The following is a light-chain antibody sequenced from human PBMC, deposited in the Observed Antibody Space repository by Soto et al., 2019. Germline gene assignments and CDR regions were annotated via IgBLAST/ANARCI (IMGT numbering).Light chain of an antibody. Sequence: QSALTQPPSASGSPGQSVTISCTGTSSDVGGYNYVSWYQQHSGKAPKLMIYEVTKRPSGVPDRFAGSKSDNTASLTVAGLQAEDEADYYCSSYVGSDTVVFGGGTKVTVL. CDR3: SSYVGSDTVV. CDR2: EVT. J-gene: IGLJ2*01. CDR1: SSDVGGYNY. V-gene: IGLV2-8*01.